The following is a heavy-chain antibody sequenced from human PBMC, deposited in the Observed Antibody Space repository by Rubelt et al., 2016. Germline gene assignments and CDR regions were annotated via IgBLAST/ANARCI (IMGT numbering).Heavy chain of an antibody. V-gene: IGHV3-33*06. CDR2: WYDGSNK. Sequence: WYDGSNKYYADSVKGRFTISRDNSKNTLYLQMNSLRAEDTAVYYCANVWIQLPYYYYGMDVWGQGTTVTVSS. D-gene: IGHD5-18*01. J-gene: IGHJ6*02. CDR3: ANVWIQLPYYYYGMDV.